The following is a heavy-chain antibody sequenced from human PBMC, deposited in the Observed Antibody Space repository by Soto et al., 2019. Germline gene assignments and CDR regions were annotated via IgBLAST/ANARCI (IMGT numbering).Heavy chain of an antibody. V-gene: IGHV3-23*01. J-gene: IGHJ4*02. CDR1: GFTFSSYA. D-gene: IGHD3-10*01. CDR3: ARTYGSGSYFDY. Sequence: EVQLLESGGGLVQPGGSLRLSCAASGFTFSSYAMSWVRQAPGKGLEWVSAISGSGGSTYYADSVKGRFIISRDNSKNTLYLQMNSLRAEDTAVYYCARTYGSGSYFDYWGQGTLVTVSS. CDR2: ISGSGGST.